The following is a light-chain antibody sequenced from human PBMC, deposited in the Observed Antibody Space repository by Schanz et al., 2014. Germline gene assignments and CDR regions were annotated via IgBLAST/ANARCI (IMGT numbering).Light chain of an antibody. CDR1: QSVSSSY. J-gene: IGKJ2*01. CDR3: QQYGSSPGT. CDR2: GAS. Sequence: EIVMTQSPATLSVSPGERATLSCRASQSVSSSYLAWYQQKPGQAPRLLIYGASSRATGIPDRFSGSGSGTVFTLTITRLEPEDFAVYYCQQYGSSPGTFGQGTKLEI. V-gene: IGKV3-20*01.